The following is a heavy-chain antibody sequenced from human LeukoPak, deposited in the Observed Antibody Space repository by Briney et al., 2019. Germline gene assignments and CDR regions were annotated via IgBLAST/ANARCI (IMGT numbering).Heavy chain of an antibody. Sequence: GGSLRLSCAASGFTFSSYSMNWVRQAPGKGLEFVSSINSEGGSTYYSDSVRGRFTISRDNSKNTLYLQLTSLRPEDTATYYCVRGADWGQGTLVTVSS. CDR1: GFTFSSYS. D-gene: IGHD1-26*01. CDR2: INSEGGST. J-gene: IGHJ4*02. V-gene: IGHV3-64D*06. CDR3: VRGAD.